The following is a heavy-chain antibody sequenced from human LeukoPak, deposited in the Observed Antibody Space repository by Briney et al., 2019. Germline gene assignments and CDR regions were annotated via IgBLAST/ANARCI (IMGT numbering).Heavy chain of an antibody. V-gene: IGHV1-18*01. D-gene: IGHD3-10*01. CDR2: ISAYNGNT. CDR1: GYTFTSYG. Sequence: GASVKVSCKASGYTFTSYGISWVRQAPGQGLEWMGWISAYNGNTNYAQKLQGRVTMTTDTSTSTAYMELRSLRSDDTAVYYCARDPTLWFGDLNWFDPWGQGTLVTVSS. J-gene: IGHJ5*02. CDR3: ARDPTLWFGDLNWFDP.